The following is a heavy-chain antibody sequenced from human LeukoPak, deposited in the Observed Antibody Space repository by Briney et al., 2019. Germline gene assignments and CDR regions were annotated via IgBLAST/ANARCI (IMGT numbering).Heavy chain of an antibody. CDR1: GGSISSYY. D-gene: IGHD3-3*01. J-gene: IGHJ5*02. V-gene: IGHV4-59*01. CDR2: IYYSGST. Sequence: PSETLSLTCTVSGGSISSYYWSWIRQPPGKGLEWIGYIYYSGSTNYNPSLKSRVTTSVDTSKNQFSLKLSSVTAADTAVYYCARGHPRPYYDFWSGYYTYSQYNWFDPWGQGTLVTVSS. CDR3: ARGHPRPYYDFWSGYYTYSQYNWFDP.